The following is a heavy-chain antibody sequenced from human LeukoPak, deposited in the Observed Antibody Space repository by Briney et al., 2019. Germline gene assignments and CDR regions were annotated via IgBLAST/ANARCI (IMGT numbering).Heavy chain of an antibody. CDR2: IKSKTDGGTP. D-gene: IGHD3-10*01. V-gene: IGHV3-15*01. Sequence: PGGSLRLSCAASGFTFTNAWMYWVRQAPGKGLEWVGRIKSKTDGGTPDYAAPVTGRFTISRDDSKSTLYLEMNSLKTEDTGVYYCSTLWYGAWGQGTLVTVSS. CDR3: STLWYGA. CDR1: GFTFTNAW. J-gene: IGHJ5*02.